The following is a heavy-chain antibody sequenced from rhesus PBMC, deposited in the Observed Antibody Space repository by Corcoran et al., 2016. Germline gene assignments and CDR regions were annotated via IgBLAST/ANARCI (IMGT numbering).Heavy chain of an antibody. V-gene: IGHV4-127*01. CDR1: GYSIRSGYG. CDR2: IGGSGGST. CDR3: ARGPEYSNYNRFDV. J-gene: IGHJ5-1*01. D-gene: IGHD4-23*01. Sequence: QVQLQESGPGLVKPSETLSLTCAVSGYSIRSGYGWHWFRPPPGKGLAWIGYIGGSGGSTNYNPSLRSRVTISKDTSKNQFSLKLSSVTAADTAVYYCARGPEYSNYNRFDVWGAGVLVTVSS.